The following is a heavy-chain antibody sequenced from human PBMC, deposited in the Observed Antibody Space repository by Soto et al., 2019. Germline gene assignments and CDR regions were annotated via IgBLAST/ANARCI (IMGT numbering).Heavy chain of an antibody. V-gene: IGHV4-59*01. J-gene: IGHJ4*02. CDR3: ARGHLGITTTGTWYDFDY. D-gene: IGHD2-15*01. Sequence: SETLSLTCTVSGDSISSYYWTWIRQPPGKGLGYIGYIYYSGRTYYNPSLKSRVTISVDTSKNQFSLKLSPVTAADTAVYYCARGHLGITTTGTWYDFDYWGQGTLVTVSS. CDR1: GDSISSYY. CDR2: IYYSGRT.